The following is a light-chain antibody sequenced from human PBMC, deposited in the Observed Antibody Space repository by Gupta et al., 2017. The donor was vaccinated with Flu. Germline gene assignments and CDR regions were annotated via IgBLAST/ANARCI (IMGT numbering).Light chain of an antibody. J-gene: IGLJ1*01. CDR3: QSYDDSLIAYV. CDR2: GNS. Sequence: QSVLTQPPSVSGAPGQRVTISCTGGSSNIGAGYDVHWYQQLPGTAPKLVIYGNSNRPSGVPDRFSGSKSATSASRDITGLKAEDEAEFYGQSYDDSLIAYVFGTGTKVTVL. CDR1: SSNIGAGYD. V-gene: IGLV1-40*01.